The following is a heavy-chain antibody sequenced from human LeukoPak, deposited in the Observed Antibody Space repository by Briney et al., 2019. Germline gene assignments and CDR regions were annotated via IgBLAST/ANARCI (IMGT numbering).Heavy chain of an antibody. D-gene: IGHD6-13*01. CDR3: AKGPIAAAGRIISYFDY. Sequence: GGSLRLSCAASGFTFSSYAMSWVRQAPGKGLEWVSAISGSGGSTYYADSVKGRFTISRDNSKSTLYLQMNSLRAEDTAVYYCAKGPIAAAGRIISYFDYWGQGTLVTVSS. J-gene: IGHJ4*02. V-gene: IGHV3-23*01. CDR1: GFTFSSYA. CDR2: ISGSGGST.